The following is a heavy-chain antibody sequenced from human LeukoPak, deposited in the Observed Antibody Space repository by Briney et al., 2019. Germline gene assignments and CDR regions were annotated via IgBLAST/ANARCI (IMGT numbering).Heavy chain of an antibody. D-gene: IGHD3-22*01. V-gene: IGHV3-11*04. CDR3: ARSGYYYDSSGYYLDY. CDR1: GFTFSDYY. CDR2: VSSSGSTI. J-gene: IGHJ4*02. Sequence: GGSLRLSCAASGFTFSDYYMSWIRQAPGKGLEWVSYVSSSGSTIYYADSAKGRFTISRDNAKNSLYLQMNSLRAEDTAVYYCARSGYYYDSSGYYLDYWGQGTLVTVSS.